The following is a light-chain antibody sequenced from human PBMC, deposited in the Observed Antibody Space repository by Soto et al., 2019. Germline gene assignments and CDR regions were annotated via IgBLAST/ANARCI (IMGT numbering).Light chain of an antibody. CDR3: QQYTLSRFT. CDR2: GAS. Sequence: EIVLTQSPGTLSLSPGERATLSCRASQSVNSRYLAWYQQKPGQAPRLLIYGASSRATGIPDRFSGSVSGTDFSLTISRLEPEDFAVYSCQQYTLSRFTFGPGTKVDIK. J-gene: IGKJ3*01. V-gene: IGKV3-20*01. CDR1: QSVNSRY.